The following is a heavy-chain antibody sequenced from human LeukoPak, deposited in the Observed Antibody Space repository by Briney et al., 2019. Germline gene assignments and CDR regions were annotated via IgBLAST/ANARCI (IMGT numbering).Heavy chain of an antibody. CDR1: GGSISGSGHY. D-gene: IGHD2-2*01. CDR3: ARGQYHLLYWYFDL. Sequence: SETLSLTCTVSGGSISGSGHYWGWIRQPPGKELEWIANIYFSGNTYFNPSLKSRVTVSVDTSKNQLSLHLSSVTAADTAVYYCARGQYHLLYWYFDLWGRGTLVTVSS. V-gene: IGHV4-39*07. CDR2: IYFSGNT. J-gene: IGHJ2*01.